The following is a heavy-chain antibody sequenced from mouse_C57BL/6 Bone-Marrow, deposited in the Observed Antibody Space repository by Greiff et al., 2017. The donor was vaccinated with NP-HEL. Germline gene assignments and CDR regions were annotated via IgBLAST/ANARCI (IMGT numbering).Heavy chain of an antibody. Sequence: QVQLQQSGAELVRPGASVTLSCKASGYTFTDSEMHWVKQTPVPGLEWIGAIDPETGGTAYNQKFKGKAILTADKSSSTAYMELRSLTSEDSAVYYCTRNYGSPLMDYWGQGTSVTVSS. J-gene: IGHJ4*01. D-gene: IGHD1-1*01. CDR3: TRNYGSPLMDY. CDR1: GYTFTDSE. V-gene: IGHV1-15*01. CDR2: IDPETGGT.